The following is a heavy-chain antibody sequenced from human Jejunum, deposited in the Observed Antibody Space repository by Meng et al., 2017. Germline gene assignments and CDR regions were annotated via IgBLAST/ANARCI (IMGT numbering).Heavy chain of an antibody. J-gene: IGHJ4*02. CDR1: SGSYY. D-gene: IGHD3-22*01. V-gene: IGHV4-61*02. CDR2: MYTSGTA. CDR3: ARGQNYYDSSGYLSEGYFDY. Sequence: SETLSLTCSISSGSYYWTWIRQPAGKGLEWIGRMYTSGTANYNPSLRSRVTISIDTSKNQFSLKLNSVTAADTAVYYCARGQNYYDSSGYLSEGYFDYWGQGTLVTSPQ.